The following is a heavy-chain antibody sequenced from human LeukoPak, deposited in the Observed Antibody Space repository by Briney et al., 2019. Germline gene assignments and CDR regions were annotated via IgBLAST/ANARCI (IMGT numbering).Heavy chain of an antibody. D-gene: IGHD1-14*01. Sequence: ASVKVSCKASGYTFTSYYMHWVRQAPGQGLEWMGIINPSGGSTSYAQKFQGRVTMTRDTSTSTVYMELSSLRSDDTAVYYCAPEVGRGYFDYWGQGTLVTVSS. J-gene: IGHJ4*02. CDR1: GYTFTSYY. CDR2: INPSGGST. V-gene: IGHV1-46*01. CDR3: APEVGRGYFDY.